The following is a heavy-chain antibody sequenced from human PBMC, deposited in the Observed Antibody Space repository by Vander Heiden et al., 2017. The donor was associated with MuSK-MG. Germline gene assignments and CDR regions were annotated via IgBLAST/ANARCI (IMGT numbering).Heavy chain of an antibody. V-gene: IGHV3-7*03. CDR2: RKQDGSEK. D-gene: IGHD5-12*01. Sequence: EVQLVESGGGLVQPGCSLKLSCMASGCTFSSSWMSWVRQAPGKGLELVVNRKQDGSEKNYVDFVNGRYTTSSNTAKNSLYLQINSPSAYYTAVYSWAKSSGSPVDYWGQGTLVTVSS. J-gene: IGHJ4*02. CDR1: GCTFSSSW. CDR3: AKSSGSPVDY.